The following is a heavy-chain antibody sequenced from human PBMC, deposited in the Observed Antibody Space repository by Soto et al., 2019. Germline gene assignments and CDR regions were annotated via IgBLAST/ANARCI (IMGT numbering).Heavy chain of an antibody. V-gene: IGHV1-69*06. CDR3: ARDRTDSGYYTNWLDP. D-gene: IGHD3-22*01. CDR2: IIPIFGTT. J-gene: IGHJ5*02. Sequence: QVHLMQSGAEVKKPGSSVKVSCKASGGTFGSDAITWVRQAPGQGLERVGRIIPIFGTTNYAQNLQGRVTISADKSTLTSYMELHSLTSDDTALYYGARDRTDSGYYTNWLDPWGQGTQVTVSS. CDR1: GGTFGSDA.